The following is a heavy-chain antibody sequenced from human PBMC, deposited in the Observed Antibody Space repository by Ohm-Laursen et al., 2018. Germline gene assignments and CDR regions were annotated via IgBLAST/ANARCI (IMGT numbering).Heavy chain of an antibody. V-gene: IGHV4-59*12. D-gene: IGHD1/OR15-1a*01. CDR1: GGSISCYY. CDR2: IYYSGST. Sequence: SDTLSLTCTVSGGSISCYYWSWIRQPPGKGLEWIGFIYYSGSTNYNPSLRSRVTIPVDTSKNQFSLKLSSVTAADTAVYYCARVSTRVARFYYYGMDVWGQGTTVTASS. J-gene: IGHJ6*02. CDR3: ARVSTRVARFYYYGMDV.